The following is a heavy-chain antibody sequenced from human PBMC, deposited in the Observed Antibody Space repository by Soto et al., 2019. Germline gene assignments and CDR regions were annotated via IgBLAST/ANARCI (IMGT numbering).Heavy chain of an antibody. V-gene: IGHV1-69*13. CDR3: ARDRDSSSHWYYGMDV. Sequence: SVKVSCKASGGTFSSYAISWVRQAPGQGLEWMGGIIPIFGTANYAQKFQGRVTITADESTSTAYMELSSLRSEDTAVYYCARDRDSSSHWYYGMDVWGQGTTVTVSS. CDR1: GGTFSSYA. D-gene: IGHD3-22*01. CDR2: IIPIFGTA. J-gene: IGHJ6*02.